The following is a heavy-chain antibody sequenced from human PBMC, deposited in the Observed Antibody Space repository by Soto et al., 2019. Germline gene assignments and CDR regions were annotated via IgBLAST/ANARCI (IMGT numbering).Heavy chain of an antibody. CDR2: IYYSGST. CDR3: MLGSGWKDFDY. Sequence: PSETLSLTCSVSGGSISSYYWGWIRQPPGKGLEWIGFIYYSGSTYYNPSLKSRVTISVDTSKNQFSLKLSSVTAADTAVYYCMLGSGWKDFDYWGQGTLVTVSS. CDR1: GGSISSYY. V-gene: IGHV4-59*04. D-gene: IGHD3-22*01. J-gene: IGHJ4*02.